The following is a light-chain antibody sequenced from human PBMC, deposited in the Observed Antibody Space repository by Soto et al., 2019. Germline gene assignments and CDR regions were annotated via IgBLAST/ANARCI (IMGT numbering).Light chain of an antibody. J-gene: IGKJ4*02. Sequence: IVLTQSPATLSLSPGERATLSCRASQSVSSYLAWYQQKPGQAPRLLIYDASNRATGIPARFSGSESGTDFTLTISCLAPEDFAVYYCQQRSNWPLKFGGGTRWIA. CDR1: QSVSSY. CDR2: DAS. V-gene: IGKV3-11*01. CDR3: QQRSNWPLK.